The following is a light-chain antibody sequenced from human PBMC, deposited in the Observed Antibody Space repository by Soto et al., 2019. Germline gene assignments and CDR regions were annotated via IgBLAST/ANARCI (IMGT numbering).Light chain of an antibody. V-gene: IGLV1-47*01. Sequence: SVLTQPPSVSGTPGQRITISCSGDSSNIGDNFVYWYQQVPETAPKLLIYRNDERPSGVPDRFSASKSGTSASLAISGLRSEDEADYYSATWDDSFRGLFGGGTQLTVL. J-gene: IGLJ3*02. CDR3: ATWDDSFRGL. CDR1: SSNIGDNF. CDR2: RND.